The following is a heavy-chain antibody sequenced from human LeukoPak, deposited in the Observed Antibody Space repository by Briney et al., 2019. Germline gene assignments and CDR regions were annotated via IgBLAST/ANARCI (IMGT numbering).Heavy chain of an antibody. Sequence: GGSLRLSCAASGFTFSDYYMSWIRQAPGKGLEWIAYISHSGYTIYYADSVRGRFAISRDNAKNSLFLQMNSLRAEDTAVYYCARDEFQLPSGRGFDSWGQGTLVTVSS. CDR2: ISHSGYTI. CDR1: GFTFSDYY. V-gene: IGHV3-11*01. J-gene: IGHJ5*01. D-gene: IGHD1-1*01. CDR3: ARDEFQLPSGRGFDS.